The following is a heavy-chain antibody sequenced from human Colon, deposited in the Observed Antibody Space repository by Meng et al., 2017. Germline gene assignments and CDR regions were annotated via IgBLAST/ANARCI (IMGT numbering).Heavy chain of an antibody. V-gene: IGHV4-61*02. CDR2: IYTSGRI. Sequence: QVQLQESGPGLVKPPQTLSLTCTVSGGSISSGSYFWNWIRQPAGKRLEWIGRIYTSGRIDYNPSFRSRAHLSTDTSKSQFSLELTSVTAADTAVYYCVRYRDYYDNGDHAFDLWGQGTLVTVSS. D-gene: IGHD3-22*01. CDR3: VRYRDYYDNGDHAFDL. J-gene: IGHJ3*01. CDR1: GGSISSGSYF.